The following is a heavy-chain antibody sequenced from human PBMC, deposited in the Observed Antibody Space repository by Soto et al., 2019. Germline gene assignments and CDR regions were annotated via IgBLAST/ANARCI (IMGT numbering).Heavy chain of an antibody. CDR2: ISSDGNNK. Sequence: QVQLVESGGGVVQPGRSLRLSCAASGCTFSYYAMHWVRQAPGKGLEYMAVISSDGNNKYSADSVKGRFTISRDNSKNTLYLQMNRLRPEDTAVYYCARATPEDGFDIWGQGTMVTVSS. CDR3: ARATPEDGFDI. J-gene: IGHJ3*02. CDR1: GCTFSYYA. D-gene: IGHD4-17*01. V-gene: IGHV3-30-3*01.